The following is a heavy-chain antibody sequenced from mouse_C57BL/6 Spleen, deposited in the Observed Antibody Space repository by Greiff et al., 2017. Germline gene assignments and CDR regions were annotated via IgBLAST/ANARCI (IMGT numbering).Heavy chain of an antibody. CDR1: GYTFTDYY. D-gene: IGHD2-3*01. V-gene: IGHV1-19*01. Sequence: EVQLQQSGPVLVKPGASVKMSCKASGYTFTDYYMNWVKQSHGKSLEWIGVINPYNGGTSYNQKFKGKATLTVDKSSSTAYMELNSLTSEDSAVYYCADGEMVTTPWFAYWGQGTLVTVSA. CDR2: INPYNGGT. J-gene: IGHJ3*01. CDR3: ADGEMVTTPWFAY.